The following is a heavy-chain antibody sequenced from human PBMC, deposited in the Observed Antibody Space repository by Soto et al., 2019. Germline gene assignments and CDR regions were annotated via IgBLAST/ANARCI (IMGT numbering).Heavy chain of an antibody. V-gene: IGHV3-21*01. J-gene: IGHJ3*02. CDR3: ASEAILVVPPANVRPFDI. CDR1: GFTFSSYT. Sequence: PGGSLRLSCAASGFTFSSYTMNWVRQAPGKGLEWVSSISSSRSYIYYSDSVKGPFTISRENAQTSLYLKMNSLRAEDTAVYYCASEAILVVPPANVRPFDIWGQGTMVTVSS. D-gene: IGHD2-2*01. CDR2: ISSSRSYI.